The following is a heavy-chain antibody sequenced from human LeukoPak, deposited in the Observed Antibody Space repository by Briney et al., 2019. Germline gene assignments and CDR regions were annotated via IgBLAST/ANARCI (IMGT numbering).Heavy chain of an antibody. V-gene: IGHV3-21*01. CDR2: ISSRGNYV. CDR1: GLTFSNSS. J-gene: IGHJ5*02. CDR3: ARSGWTSWFDP. D-gene: IGHD3/OR15-3a*01. Sequence: GGSLRLSCAASGLTFSNSSMNWVRQAPGKGLEWVSSISSRGNYVYYADSVRGRFTVSRDNAENSLYLQMNSLSGEDTAVYYCARSGWTSWFDPWGQGTLVTVSS.